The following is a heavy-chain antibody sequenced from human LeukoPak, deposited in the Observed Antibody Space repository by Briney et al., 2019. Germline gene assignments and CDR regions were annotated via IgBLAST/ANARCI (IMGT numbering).Heavy chain of an antibody. CDR2: ISGSGGST. CDR3: ANRNAPGIAGY. CDR1: GFTFSSYA. V-gene: IGHV3-23*01. Sequence: GGSLRLSCAASGFTFSSYAMSWVRQAPGKGLEWVSAISGSGGSTYYADSVKGRFTISRDNSKNTLYLQMNSLRAEDTAVYYCANRNAPGIAGYWGQGTLVTVSS. J-gene: IGHJ4*02. D-gene: IGHD6-13*01.